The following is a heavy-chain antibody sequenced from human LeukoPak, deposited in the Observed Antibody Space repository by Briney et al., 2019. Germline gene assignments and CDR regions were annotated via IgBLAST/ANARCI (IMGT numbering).Heavy chain of an antibody. CDR2: ISTNRGST. D-gene: IGHD3-10*01. Sequence: GGSLRLSCAASGFTFSSYAMHWVRQAPGKGLEYVSGISTNRGSTYYADSVKGGFTISRDNAKNTLFLQMGSQKAENIAVYYCARGGGRNTTMVRALDYWGQGTLVTVSS. CDR3: ARGGGRNTTMVRALDY. CDR1: GFTFSSYA. J-gene: IGHJ4*02. V-gene: IGHV3-64*02.